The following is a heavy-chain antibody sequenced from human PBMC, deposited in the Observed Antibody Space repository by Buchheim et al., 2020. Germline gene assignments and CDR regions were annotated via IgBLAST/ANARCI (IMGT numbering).Heavy chain of an antibody. J-gene: IGHJ4*02. CDR1: GGSIGSYY. Sequence: QVQLQESGPGLVKPSETLSLTCTVSGGSIGSYYWSWIRQPPGKELEWIGYIHYIGSTNYNPSLKSRLTIPVDTSKNQFSLKLSSVTAADTAVYYCARSGTWNYFDYWGQGAL. CDR3: ARSGTWNYFDY. V-gene: IGHV4-59*01. D-gene: IGHD1-1*01. CDR2: IHYIGST.